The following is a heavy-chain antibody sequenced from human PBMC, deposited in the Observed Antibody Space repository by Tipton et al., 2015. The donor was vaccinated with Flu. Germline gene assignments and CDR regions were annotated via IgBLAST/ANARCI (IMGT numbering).Heavy chain of an antibody. V-gene: IGHV3-53*01. Sequence: QLVQSGGGLIQPGGSLRLSCAASGFTVSTNYMSWVRQAPGKGLEWVPVIYSIGSTYYADSVKGRFTISRDNSKNTLYLQMNSLRVEDTAVYYCARDTSYCSGGSCDYWGQGTLVTVSS. J-gene: IGHJ4*02. D-gene: IGHD2-15*01. CDR3: ARDTSYCSGGSCDY. CDR1: GFTVSTNY. CDR2: IYSIGST.